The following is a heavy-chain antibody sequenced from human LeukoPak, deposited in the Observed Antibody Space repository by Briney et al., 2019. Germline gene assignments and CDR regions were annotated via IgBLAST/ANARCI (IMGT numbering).Heavy chain of an antibody. CDR3: ARGRDPIVGANTLFDY. D-gene: IGHD1-26*01. J-gene: IGHJ4*02. V-gene: IGHV4-34*01. CDR1: GGSFSGYY. CDR2: INHSGST. Sequence: SETLSLTCAVYGGSFSGYYWSWIRQPPGKGLEWIGEINHSGSTNYNPSLKSRVTISVDTSKNQFSLKLSSVTAADTAVYYCARGRDPIVGANTLFDYWGREPWSPSPQ.